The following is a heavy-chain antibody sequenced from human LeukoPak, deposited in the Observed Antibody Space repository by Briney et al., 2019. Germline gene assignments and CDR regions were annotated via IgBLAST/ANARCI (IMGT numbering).Heavy chain of an antibody. CDR1: GFTFSSYG. CDR2: IRYDGSNK. J-gene: IGHJ4*02. V-gene: IGHV3-30*02. CDR3: ARVAFSGYCSGGSCPGDY. Sequence: PGGSLRLSCAASGFTFSSYGMHWVRQAPGKGLEWVAFIRYDGSNKYYADSVKGRFTISRDNSKNTLYLQMNSLRAEDTAVYYCARVAFSGYCSGGSCPGDYWGQGTLVTVSS. D-gene: IGHD2-15*01.